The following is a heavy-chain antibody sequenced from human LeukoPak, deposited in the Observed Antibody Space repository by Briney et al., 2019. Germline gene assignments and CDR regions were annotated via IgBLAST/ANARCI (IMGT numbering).Heavy chain of an antibody. CDR3: ARDNGGYCSGGSCSYYFDY. D-gene: IGHD2-15*01. CDR2: ISSSSSYI. CDR1: GFTFSSYS. Sequence: GGSLRLSCAASGFTFSSYSVNWVRQAPGKGLEWVSSISSSSSYIYYADSVKGRFTISKDNAKNSLYLQMNSLRAEDTAVYYCARDNGGYCSGGSCSYYFDYWGQGTLVTVSS. V-gene: IGHV3-21*01. J-gene: IGHJ4*02.